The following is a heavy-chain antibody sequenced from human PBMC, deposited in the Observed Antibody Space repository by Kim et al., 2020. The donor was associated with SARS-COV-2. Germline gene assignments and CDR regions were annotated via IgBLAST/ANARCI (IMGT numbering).Heavy chain of an antibody. Sequence: GGSLRLSCAASGFTVNSNSMTWVRQAPGKGLEWVSVIYRGGSTHYADSVKGRFTISRDNSKNTLFLQMNGLRPDDTAVYYCATDCGVDCPNLAYWGQGTLVTVSS. CDR3: ATDCGVDCPNLAY. V-gene: IGHV3-53*05. D-gene: IGHD2-21*02. CDR2: IYRGGST. J-gene: IGHJ4*02. CDR1: GFTVNSNS.